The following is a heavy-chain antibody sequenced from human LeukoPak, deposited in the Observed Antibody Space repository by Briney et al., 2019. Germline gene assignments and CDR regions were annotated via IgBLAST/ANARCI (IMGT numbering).Heavy chain of an antibody. CDR2: VSFDGSNK. Sequence: GGSLRLSCAASGFTLSSYGMHWVRQTPDKGLEWVAIVSFDGSNKYYADSVKGRFSISRDNSKNTLYLQMNSLRAEDTSMYYCAKIRSVGTGDAFDIWGQGTMVTVSS. D-gene: IGHD1-1*01. CDR1: GFTLSSYG. CDR3: AKIRSVGTGDAFDI. J-gene: IGHJ3*02. V-gene: IGHV3-30*18.